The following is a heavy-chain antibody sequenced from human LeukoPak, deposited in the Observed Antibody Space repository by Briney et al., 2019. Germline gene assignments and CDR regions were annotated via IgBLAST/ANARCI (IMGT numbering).Heavy chain of an antibody. Sequence: ASVKVSCKASGYTFTSYGISWVRQAPGQGLEWMGWISAYNGNTNYAQKLQGRVTMTTDTSTSTAYMELRSLRSDDTAVYYCAKLDSGYDGGGFDYWGQGTLVTVSS. CDR1: GYTFTSYG. V-gene: IGHV1-18*04. CDR3: AKLDSGYDGGGFDY. J-gene: IGHJ4*02. CDR2: ISAYNGNT. D-gene: IGHD5-12*01.